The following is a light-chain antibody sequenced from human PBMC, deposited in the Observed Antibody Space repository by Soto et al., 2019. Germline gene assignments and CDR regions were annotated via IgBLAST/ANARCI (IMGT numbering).Light chain of an antibody. CDR1: QSVSSSY. CDR3: QQYGSSYT. V-gene: IGKV3-20*01. J-gene: IGKJ2*01. Sequence: EIVLTQSPGTLSLSPGERATLSCRASQSVSSSYLAWYQQKPGQAPRLLIYGASGRATGIPDRFSGSGSGTDFTLTISRLEPEDFAGYYCQQYGSSYTFGQGTKREIK. CDR2: GAS.